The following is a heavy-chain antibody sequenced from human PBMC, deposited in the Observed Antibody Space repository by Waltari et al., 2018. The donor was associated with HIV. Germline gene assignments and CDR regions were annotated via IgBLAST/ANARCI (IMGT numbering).Heavy chain of an antibody. J-gene: IGHJ4*02. CDR1: DYSISSGYY. D-gene: IGHD6-19*01. V-gene: IGHV4-38-2*02. CDR2: IHPSGTT. CDR3: AREIQTPGYSNGWYYFDY. Sequence: QVQLQESGPGLVKPSETLSLTCAVSDYSISSGYYWGWIRQPPGKGLEWIGSIHPSGTTYYNPSLRSRVTKSVDTSKNLFSLKLTSVTAADTAIYYCAREIQTPGYSNGWYYFDYWGQGTLVTVSS.